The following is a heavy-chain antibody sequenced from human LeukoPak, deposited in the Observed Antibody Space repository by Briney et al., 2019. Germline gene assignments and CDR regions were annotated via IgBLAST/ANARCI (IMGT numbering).Heavy chain of an antibody. D-gene: IGHD5-18*01. CDR2: IYTSGST. V-gene: IGHV4-61*02. CDR3: ARERTDTSMDY. J-gene: IGHJ4*02. CDR1: GGSISNGSYY. Sequence: SQTLSLTCTVSGGSISNGSYYWTWIRQPAGKGLEWIGRIYTSGSTNHNPSLKSRVTIALDTSKNQFSLKLISVTAADTAVYFCARERTDTSMDYWGQGTLVTVSS.